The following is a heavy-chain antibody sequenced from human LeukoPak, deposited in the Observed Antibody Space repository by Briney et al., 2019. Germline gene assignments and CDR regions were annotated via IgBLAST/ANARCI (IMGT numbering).Heavy chain of an antibody. CDR2: IYHSGST. D-gene: IGHD2-2*01. CDR1: GGSISSSSYY. V-gene: IGHV4-39*07. CDR3: ARDVVVLPAAMRGWFDP. Sequence: SETLSLTCTVSGGSISSSSYYWGWIRQPPGKGLEWIGSIYHSGSTYYNPSLKSRVTISVDTSKNQLSLKLSSVTAADTAVYYCARDVVVLPAAMRGWFDPWGQGTLVTVSS. J-gene: IGHJ5*02.